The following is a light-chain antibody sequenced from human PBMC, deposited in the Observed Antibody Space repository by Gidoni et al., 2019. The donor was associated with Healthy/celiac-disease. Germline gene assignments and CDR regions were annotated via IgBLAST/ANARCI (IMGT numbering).Light chain of an antibody. CDR2: EGS. Sequence: QSALTQPASVSGSPGQSITISCTGTSSDVGSYNLVSWYQQHPGKAPKLMIYEGSKRPSGVSNRFSGSKSGKTASLTISGLQAEDEADYYCCSYAGSHVVFGGGTKLTVL. V-gene: IGLV2-23*01. CDR3: CSYAGSHVV. J-gene: IGLJ2*01. CDR1: SSDVGSYNL.